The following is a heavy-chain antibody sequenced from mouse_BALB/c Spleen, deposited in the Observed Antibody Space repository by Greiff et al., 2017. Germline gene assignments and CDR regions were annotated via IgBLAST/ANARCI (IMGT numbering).Heavy chain of an antibody. CDR1: GFTFSSFG. V-gene: IGHV5-17*02. Sequence: EVQLQESGGGLVQPGGSRKLSCAASGFTFSSFGMHWVRQAPEKGLEWVAYISSGSSTIYYADTVKGRFTISRDNPKNTLFLQMTSLRSEDTAMYYCARPYGNYRSYAMDYWGQGTSVTVSS. D-gene: IGHD2-10*02. J-gene: IGHJ4*01. CDR2: ISSGSSTI. CDR3: ARPYGNYRSYAMDY.